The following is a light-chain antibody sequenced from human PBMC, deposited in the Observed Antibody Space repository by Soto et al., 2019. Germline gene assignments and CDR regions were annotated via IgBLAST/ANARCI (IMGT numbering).Light chain of an antibody. V-gene: IGLV2-14*01. Sequence: QSALTQPASVSGSPGQSITISCTGTSSDVGSYNYVSWYQQHPGKAPKLMIYEVRNRPSGVSDRFSGSKSGKTASLTIFGLQAEDEADYYCQVWDSSSDAHVVFGGGTKLTVL. CDR2: EVR. CDR1: SSDVGSYNY. J-gene: IGLJ2*01. CDR3: QVWDSSSDAHVV.